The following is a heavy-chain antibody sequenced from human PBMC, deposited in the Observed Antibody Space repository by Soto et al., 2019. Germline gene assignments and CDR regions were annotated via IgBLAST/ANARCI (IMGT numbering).Heavy chain of an antibody. CDR3: VSRSSGWFFDY. CDR1: GFTFSSYA. Sequence: EVQLLESGGGLVQPGGSLRLSCAASGFTFSSYAMSWVRQAPGKGLEWVSAMSGSGGSKYYADSVKGRFTISRDNSISCLYLQMNSLRVEDTAVYYCVSRSSGWFFDYWGQGTLVTVSS. CDR2: MSGSGGSK. J-gene: IGHJ4*02. D-gene: IGHD6-19*01. V-gene: IGHV3-23*01.